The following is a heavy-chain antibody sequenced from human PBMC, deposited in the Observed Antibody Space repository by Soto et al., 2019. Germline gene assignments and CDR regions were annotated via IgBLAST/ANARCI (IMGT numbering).Heavy chain of an antibody. CDR2: IYYSGST. V-gene: IGHV4-59*01. Sequence: SETLSLTCTFSVGSIISYYWSWIRQPPGKGLEWIGYIYYSGSTNYNPSLKSRVTISVDTSKNQFSLKLSSVTAADTAVYYCARARIAVAGSIYYGMDVWGQGTTVTVSS. D-gene: IGHD6-19*01. J-gene: IGHJ6*02. CDR1: VGSIISYY. CDR3: ARARIAVAGSIYYGMDV.